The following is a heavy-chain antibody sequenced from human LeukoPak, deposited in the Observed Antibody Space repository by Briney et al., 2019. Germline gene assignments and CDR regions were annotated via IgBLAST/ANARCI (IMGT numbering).Heavy chain of an antibody. CDR2: ISSSGSTI. J-gene: IGHJ4*02. V-gene: IGHV3-48*04. Sequence: GGSLRLSCAASGFTFSSYSMNWVRQAPGKGLEWVSYISSSGSTIDYADSVKGRFTISRDNAKNSLYLQMNSLRAEDTAVYYCSRLRGYSYGYADYWGQGTLVTDSS. CDR3: SRLRGYSYGYADY. D-gene: IGHD5-18*01. CDR1: GFTFSSYS.